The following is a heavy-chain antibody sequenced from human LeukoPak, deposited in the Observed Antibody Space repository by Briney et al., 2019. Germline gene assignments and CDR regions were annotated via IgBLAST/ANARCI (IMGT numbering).Heavy chain of an antibody. CDR3: ARPPGDYSSWFDY. Sequence: GASVKVSCKASGYTFTGYYMHWVRQAPGQGLEWMGWINPNSGGTKYAQNFQGRVTMTMDTSISTAFMDLSRLRSDDTAVYYYARPPGDYSSWFDYWGQGTLVTVSS. D-gene: IGHD7-27*01. CDR1: GYTFTGYY. V-gene: IGHV1-2*02. CDR2: INPNSGGT. J-gene: IGHJ5*01.